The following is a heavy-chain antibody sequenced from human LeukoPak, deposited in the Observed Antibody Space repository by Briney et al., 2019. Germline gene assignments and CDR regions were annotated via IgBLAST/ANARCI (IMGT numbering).Heavy chain of an antibody. Sequence: KPSETLSLACTVSGRSISSSSYYWGWIRQPPGKGLEWIGSIYYSGSTYYNPSLKSRVTISVDTSKNQFSLKLSSVTAADTAVYYCARHTPYWFDPWGQGTLVTVSS. D-gene: IGHD2-15*01. J-gene: IGHJ5*02. CDR2: IYYSGST. V-gene: IGHV4-39*01. CDR3: ARHTPYWFDP. CDR1: GRSISSSSYY.